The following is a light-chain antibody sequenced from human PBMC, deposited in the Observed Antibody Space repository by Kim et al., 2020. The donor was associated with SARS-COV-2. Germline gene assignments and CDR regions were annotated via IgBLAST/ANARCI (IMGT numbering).Light chain of an antibody. Sequence: ELTQPPSASGTPGQRVTVSCSGSSSNIGSNTVNWYQQLPGTAPKLLMYSNNQRPSGVPDRFSGSKSGTSASLAISGLQSEDEADYYCAIWDDSLNGWVFGGGTQLTVL. J-gene: IGLJ3*02. V-gene: IGLV1-44*01. CDR2: SNN. CDR1: SSNIGSNT. CDR3: AIWDDSLNGWV.